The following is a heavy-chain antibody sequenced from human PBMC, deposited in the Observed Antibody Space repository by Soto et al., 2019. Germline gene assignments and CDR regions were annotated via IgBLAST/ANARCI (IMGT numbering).Heavy chain of an antibody. CDR2: INYSGST. V-gene: IGHV4-30-4*01. D-gene: IGHD3-16*02. CDR1: GGSISSGDYY. J-gene: IGHJ2*01. Sequence: QVQLQESGPGLVKPSQTLSLTCTVPGGSISSGDYYWTWIRQPTGKGLEWIGYINYSGSTNYNPSLSSRVTIAVDTSKNQFSLNLSSVTAADTAVYYFARRVEIGYTIAFDLWGRGTLVTVSS. CDR3: ARRVEIGYTIAFDL.